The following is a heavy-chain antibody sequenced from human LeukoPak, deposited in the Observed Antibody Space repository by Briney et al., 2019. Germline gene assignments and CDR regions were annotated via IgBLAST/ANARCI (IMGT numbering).Heavy chain of an antibody. CDR1: GFTFSSYA. J-gene: IGHJ6*02. D-gene: IGHD4-17*01. V-gene: IGHV3-30*04. Sequence: GRSLRLSCAASGFTFSSYAMHWVRQAPGTGLEWVAVISYDGSNKYYADSVKGRFTIPRDNSKNTLYLQMNSLRAEDTAVYYCARDRLTTPHYYYGMDVWGQGTTVTVSS. CDR3: ARDRLTTPHYYYGMDV. CDR2: ISYDGSNK.